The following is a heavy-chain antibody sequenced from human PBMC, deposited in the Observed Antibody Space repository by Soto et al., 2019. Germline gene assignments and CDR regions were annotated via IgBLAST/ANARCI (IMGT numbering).Heavy chain of an antibody. CDR2: ISYDGSNK. V-gene: IGHV3-30*18. CDR3: AKHKGGFASGYYYGLAV. CDR1: GFTFSSYG. Sequence: GGSLRLSCAASGFTFSSYGMHWVRQAPGKGLEWVAVISYDGSNKYYADSVKGRFTISRDNSKNTLYLQMNSLRAEDTAVYYCAKHKGGFASGYYYGLAVWGQGTTVTVSS. J-gene: IGHJ6*02. D-gene: IGHD3-10*01.